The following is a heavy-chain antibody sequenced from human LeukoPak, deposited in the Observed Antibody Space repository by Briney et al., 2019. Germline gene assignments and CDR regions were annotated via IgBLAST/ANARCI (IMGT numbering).Heavy chain of an antibody. Sequence: SVKVSCKASGDNSRGHAISWVRQAPGRGLEWMGGIIPLFGTTNYAQKFRGRVTITADESTNTAYMDLSSLGSEDTAVYYCARPAASNLYGEDWLDPWGQGTLVTVSS. J-gene: IGHJ5*02. CDR1: GDNSRGHA. CDR3: ARPAASNLYGEDWLDP. D-gene: IGHD4-17*01. CDR2: IIPLFGTT. V-gene: IGHV1-69*01.